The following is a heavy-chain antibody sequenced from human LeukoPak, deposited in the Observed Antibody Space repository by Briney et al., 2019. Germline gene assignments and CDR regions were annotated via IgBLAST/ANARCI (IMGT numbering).Heavy chain of an antibody. V-gene: IGHV1-2*02. D-gene: IGHD6-19*01. CDR3: ARDRRSNSGWSVGGPDY. Sequence: ASVKVSCKASGYTFTGYYVHRVRQAPGQGLEWMGWINPNSGGTNYAQKFQGSVTMTRDTSISTAYMELRRLYSDDTAVYYCARDRRSNSGWSVGGPDYWGQGTLVTVSS. CDR1: GYTFTGYY. J-gene: IGHJ4*02. CDR2: INPNSGGT.